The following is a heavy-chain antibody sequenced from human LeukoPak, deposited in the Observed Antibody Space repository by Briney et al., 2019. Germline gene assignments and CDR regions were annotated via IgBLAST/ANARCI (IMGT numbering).Heavy chain of an antibody. Sequence: ASVKVSCKASGYTFTSYAMNWVRQAPGQGLEWMGWIYTNTGNPTYAQGFTGRFVFPLDTSVSTAYLQICSLKAEDTAVHYCARGSRPGIAVAAVRYWGQGTLVTVSS. CDR3: ARGSRPGIAVAAVRY. V-gene: IGHV7-4-1*01. CDR1: GYTFTSYA. D-gene: IGHD6-19*01. CDR2: IYTNTGNP. J-gene: IGHJ4*02.